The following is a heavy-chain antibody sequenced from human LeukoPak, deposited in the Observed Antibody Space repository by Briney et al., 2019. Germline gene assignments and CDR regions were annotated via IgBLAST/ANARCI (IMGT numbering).Heavy chain of an antibody. CDR2: INTNTGNP. CDR3: ARDQHSSGWYDFDY. V-gene: IGHV7-4-1*02. CDR1: GYTFISYG. D-gene: IGHD6-19*01. Sequence: ASVKVSCKASGYTFISYGISWVRQAPGQGLEWMGWINTNTGNPTYAQGFTGRFVFSLDTSVSTAYLQISSLKAEDTAVYYCARDQHSSGWYDFDYWGQGALVTVSS. J-gene: IGHJ4*02.